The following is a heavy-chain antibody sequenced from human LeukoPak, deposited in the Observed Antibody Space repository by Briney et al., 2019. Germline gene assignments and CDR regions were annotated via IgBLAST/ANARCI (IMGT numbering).Heavy chain of an antibody. CDR3: ATHSYYDSSGFPSTY. D-gene: IGHD3-22*01. J-gene: IGHJ4*02. CDR1: GFTFSSYS. V-gene: IGHV3-21*01. CDR2: ISSSSSYI. Sequence: GGSLRLSCAASGFTFSSYSMNWVRRAPGKGLEWVSSISSSSSYIYYADSVKGRFTISRDNAKNSLYLQMNSLRAGDTAVYYCATHSYYDSSGFPSTYWGQGTLVTVSS.